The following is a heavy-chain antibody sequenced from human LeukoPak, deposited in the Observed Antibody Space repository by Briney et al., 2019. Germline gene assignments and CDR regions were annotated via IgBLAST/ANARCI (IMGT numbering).Heavy chain of an antibody. Sequence: GGSLRLSCAGSGFIFTNYAMHWVRQPPGKGLEWVSGISWNSGSIDYADSVKGRFTISRDNAKNSLYLQMNSLRVEDTAFYYCAKDNRRHYTSGPNPDSLHWGQGALVTVSS. J-gene: IGHJ4*02. CDR3: AKDNRRHYTSGPNPDSLH. CDR2: ISWNSGSI. CDR1: GFIFTNYA. V-gene: IGHV3-9*01. D-gene: IGHD6-19*01.